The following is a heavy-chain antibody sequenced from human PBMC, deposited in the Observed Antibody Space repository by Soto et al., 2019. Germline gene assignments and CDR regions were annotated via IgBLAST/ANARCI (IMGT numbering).Heavy chain of an antibody. D-gene: IGHD3-10*01. V-gene: IGHV3-23*01. CDR1: GFTFSSYA. Sequence: GGSLRLSCAASGFTFSSYAMSWVRQAPGKGLEWVSAISGSGGSTYYADSVKGRFTISRDNSKNTLYLQMNSLRAEDTAVYYWGSQLLWFGEYPTGAIDYWGQGTLVTVSS. J-gene: IGHJ4*02. CDR3: GSQLLWFGEYPTGAIDY. CDR2: ISGSGGST.